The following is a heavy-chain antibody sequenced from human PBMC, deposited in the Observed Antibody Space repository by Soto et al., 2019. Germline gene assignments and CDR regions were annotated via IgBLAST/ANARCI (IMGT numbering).Heavy chain of an antibody. V-gene: IGHV3-23*01. Sequence: GGSLRLSCAASGFTFSSYAMSWVRQAPGKGLEWVSAISGSGGSTYYADSVKGRFTISRDSSKNTLYLQMNSLRAEDTAVYYCAKRSSELRFLEWLAYFDYWGQGTLVTVSS. CDR3: AKRSSELRFLEWLAYFDY. J-gene: IGHJ4*02. D-gene: IGHD3-3*01. CDR1: GFTFSSYA. CDR2: ISGSGGST.